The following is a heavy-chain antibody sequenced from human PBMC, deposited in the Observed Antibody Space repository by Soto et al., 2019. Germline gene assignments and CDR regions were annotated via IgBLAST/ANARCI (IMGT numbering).Heavy chain of an antibody. D-gene: IGHD3-3*01. CDR3: ARDFRGITIFGVDGDYGILTGPFDY. J-gene: IGHJ4*02. CDR2: INPSGGST. CDR1: GYTFTSYY. Sequence: ASVKVSCKASGYTFTSYYMHWVRQAPGQGLEWMGIINPSGGSTSYAQKFQGRVTMTRDTSTSTVYMELSSLRSEDTAVYYCARDFRGITIFGVDGDYGILTGPFDYWGQGTLVTVSS. V-gene: IGHV1-46*01.